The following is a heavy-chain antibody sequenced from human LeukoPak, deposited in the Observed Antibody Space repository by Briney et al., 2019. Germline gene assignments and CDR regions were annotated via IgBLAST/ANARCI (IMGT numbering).Heavy chain of an antibody. Sequence: GGSLRLSCAASGFTFSSYEMNWVRHAPGKGLEWVSYISSSGSNIYYADSVKGRFTISRDNAKNSLYLQMNSLRAEDTAVYYCARDEGFGELFFDYWGQGTLVTVSS. CDR3: ARDEGFGELFFDY. CDR1: GFTFSSYE. V-gene: IGHV3-48*03. D-gene: IGHD3-10*01. CDR2: ISSSGSNI. J-gene: IGHJ4*02.